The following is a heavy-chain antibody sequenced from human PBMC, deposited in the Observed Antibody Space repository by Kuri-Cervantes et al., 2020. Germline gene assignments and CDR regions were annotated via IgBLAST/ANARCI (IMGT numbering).Heavy chain of an antibody. D-gene: IGHD2-2*01. Sequence: GGSLRLSCKSSGYSFTSYWIGWVCQMPGKGLEWMGIIYPGDSDTRYSPSFQGQVTISADKSISTAYLQWSSLKASDTAMYYCARHTSLTSFDYWGQGTLVTVSS. V-gene: IGHV5-51*01. CDR1: GYSFTSYW. CDR2: IYPGDSDT. CDR3: ARHTSLTSFDY. J-gene: IGHJ4*02.